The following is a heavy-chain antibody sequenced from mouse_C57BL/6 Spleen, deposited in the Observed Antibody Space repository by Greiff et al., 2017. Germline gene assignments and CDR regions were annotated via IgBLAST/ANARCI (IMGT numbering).Heavy chain of an antibody. V-gene: IGHV1-22*01. Sequence: VQLQQSGPELVKPGASVKMSCKASGYTFTDYNMHWVKQSHGKSLEWIGYINPNNGGTSYNQKFKGKATLTVNKSSSTAYMELRSLTSEDSAVYYCARPHYGSPWFAYWGQGTLVTVSA. CDR1: GYTFTDYN. CDR3: ARPHYGSPWFAY. D-gene: IGHD1-1*01. CDR2: INPNNGGT. J-gene: IGHJ3*01.